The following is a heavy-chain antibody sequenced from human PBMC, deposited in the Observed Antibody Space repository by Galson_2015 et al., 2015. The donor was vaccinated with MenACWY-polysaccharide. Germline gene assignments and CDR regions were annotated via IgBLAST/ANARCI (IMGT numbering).Heavy chain of an antibody. V-gene: IGHV3-30-3*01. CDR2: ISYDGSNK. J-gene: IGHJ4*02. CDR1: GFTFSSYA. CDR3: ARDIYPGYEIQLWLPERTADDY. D-gene: IGHD5-18*01. Sequence: SLRLSCAASGFTFSSYAMHWVRQAPGKGLEWVAVISYDGSNKYYADSVKGRFTISGDNSKNTLYLQMSSLRAEDTAVYYCARDIYPGYEIQLWLPERTADDYWGQGTLVTVSS.